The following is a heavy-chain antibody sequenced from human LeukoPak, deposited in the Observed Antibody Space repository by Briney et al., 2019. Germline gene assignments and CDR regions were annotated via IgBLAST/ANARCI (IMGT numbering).Heavy chain of an antibody. V-gene: IGHV3-7*01. CDR1: GFTFSSYW. CDR3: ARDDSSGYYAFDI. D-gene: IGHD3-22*01. Sequence: GVSLRLSCAASGFTFSSYWMSWVRQAPGKGLEWVANIKQDGSEKYYVDSVKGRFTISRDNAKNSLYLQMNSLRAEDTAVYYCARDDSSGYYAFDIWGQGTMVTVSS. CDR2: IKQDGSEK. J-gene: IGHJ3*02.